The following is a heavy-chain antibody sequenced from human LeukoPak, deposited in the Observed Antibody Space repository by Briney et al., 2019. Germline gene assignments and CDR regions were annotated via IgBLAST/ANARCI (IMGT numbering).Heavy chain of an antibody. V-gene: IGHV1-69*06. J-gene: IGHJ4*02. CDR3: ARAVVVAATPFYFDY. CDR2: IIPIFGTA. CDR1: GGTFSSYA. D-gene: IGHD2-15*01. Sequence: ASVKVSCKASGGTFSSYAISWVRQAPGQGLEWMGGIIPIFGTANYAQKFQGRVTITADKSTSTAYMELSGLRSEDTAVYYCARAVVVAATPFYFDYWGQGTLVTVSS.